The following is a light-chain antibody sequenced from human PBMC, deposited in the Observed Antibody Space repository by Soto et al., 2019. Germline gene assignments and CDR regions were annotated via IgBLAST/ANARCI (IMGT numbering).Light chain of an antibody. CDR1: QDISKN. CDR3: QQTKGFPLT. J-gene: IGKJ4*02. Sequence: DIQMTQSPSSLSASVGARVTITCRASQDISKNLAWYQQIPGKAPKLHIFAASTLQSGVPSRFSASGSGTYFILAVGGLQPEDAATYYCQQTKGFPLTFGGGTKV. CDR2: AAS. V-gene: IGKV1-12*01.